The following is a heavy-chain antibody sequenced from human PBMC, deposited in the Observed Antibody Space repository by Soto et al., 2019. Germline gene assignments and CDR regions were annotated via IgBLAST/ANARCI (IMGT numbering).Heavy chain of an antibody. CDR2: IYWDDDK. V-gene: IGHV2-5*02. CDR1: GFSLTTTEVG. J-gene: IGHJ6*02. CDR3: AHRGGIRAMDV. Sequence: QITLKESGPTLVKPTQTLTLTCTFSGFSLTTTEVGVGWIRQPPGKALECLALIYWDDDKHYSPSLKSRLTITKDTSKNQVVLTMTNMDPVDTGTYYCAHRGGIRAMDVWVQGTTVTVSS.